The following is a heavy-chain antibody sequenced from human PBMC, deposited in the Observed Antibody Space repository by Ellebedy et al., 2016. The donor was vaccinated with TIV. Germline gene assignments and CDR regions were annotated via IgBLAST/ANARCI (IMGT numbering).Heavy chain of an antibody. CDR1: GFTLSNSG. CDR2: ISISGTTL. CDR3: ARVDRVSHAMDV. J-gene: IGHJ6*02. D-gene: IGHD1-14*01. Sequence: GGSLRLSXAPPGFTLSNSGMTWVRQAPGRGLEWVSYISISGTTLYYADSVRGRFTISRDNAKNSLYLRMNSLRADDTAMYYCARVDRVSHAMDVWGQGTPVTVSS. V-gene: IGHV3-48*01.